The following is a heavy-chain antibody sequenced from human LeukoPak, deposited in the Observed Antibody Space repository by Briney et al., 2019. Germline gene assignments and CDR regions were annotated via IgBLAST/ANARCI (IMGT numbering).Heavy chain of an antibody. D-gene: IGHD3-16*01. CDR1: GFTFSSYA. J-gene: IGHJ4*02. Sequence: GGSLRLSCAASGFTFSSYAMSWVRRTPGKGLEWVSSISGSGGTYYADSVKGRFTISRDNSKNTLYLQMNSLRADDTAVYYCANGVSYWGQGTLVTVSS. CDR2: ISGSGGT. V-gene: IGHV3-23*01. CDR3: ANGVSY.